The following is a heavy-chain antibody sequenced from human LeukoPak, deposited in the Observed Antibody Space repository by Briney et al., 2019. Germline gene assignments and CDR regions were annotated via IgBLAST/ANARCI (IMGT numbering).Heavy chain of an antibody. J-gene: IGHJ4*02. V-gene: IGHV4-4*07. CDR1: GDSISSYY. Sequence: SETLSLTCTVSGDSISSYYWSWIRQPAGKGLEWIGRISTSVITNYNPSLKSRVTMSVDTSKNQFSLRLSSVTAADTAVYYCARGYCSGGSCYSLDYWGQGTLVTVSS. D-gene: IGHD2-15*01. CDR2: ISTSVIT. CDR3: ARGYCSGGSCYSLDY.